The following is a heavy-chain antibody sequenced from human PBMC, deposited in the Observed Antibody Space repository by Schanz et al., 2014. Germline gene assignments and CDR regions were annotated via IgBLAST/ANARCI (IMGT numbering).Heavy chain of an antibody. CDR3: ARGYRLQSFDY. Sequence: QVQLVQSGSEVKKPGASVKVSCKASGYTFPSYGISWVRQAPGQGLEWMGWINPNSGGTNYAQKFQGRVTMTRNTSISTAYMELSSLRSEDRAMYYCARGYRLQSFDYWGQGTLVTVSS. V-gene: IGHV1-8*01. CDR1: GYTFPSYG. CDR2: INPNSGGT. D-gene: IGHD4-4*01. J-gene: IGHJ4*02.